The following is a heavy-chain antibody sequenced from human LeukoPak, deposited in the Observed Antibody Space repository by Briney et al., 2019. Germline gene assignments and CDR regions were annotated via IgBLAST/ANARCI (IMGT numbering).Heavy chain of an antibody. Sequence: SETLSLTCAVYGESFSGYYWGWIRQSPGKGLEWIGEINHGGSTNYNPSLKTRVTISVDLSKNQFSLKLRSVTAADTAVYYCAREGVSVTNFDYWGQGTLVTVSS. J-gene: IGHJ4*02. CDR3: AREGVSVTNFDY. V-gene: IGHV4-34*01. CDR1: GESFSGYY. D-gene: IGHD5/OR15-5a*01. CDR2: INHGGST.